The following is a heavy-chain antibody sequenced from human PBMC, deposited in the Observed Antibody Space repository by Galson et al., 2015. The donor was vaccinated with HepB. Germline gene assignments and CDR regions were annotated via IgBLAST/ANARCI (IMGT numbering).Heavy chain of an antibody. CDR2: MHFSGVT. Sequence: ETLSLTCTVSGGSVTSIGWSWGWIRQPPGMGLEWIGSMHFSGVTYYNPSLKSRVTISVDTSKNQFSLKLSSVTAADTAVYYCARDWYYDFWSDPPGYMDVWGKGTTVTVSS. J-gene: IGHJ6*03. D-gene: IGHD3-3*01. V-gene: IGHV4-39*07. CDR3: ARDWYYDFWSDPPGYMDV. CDR1: GGSVTSIGWS.